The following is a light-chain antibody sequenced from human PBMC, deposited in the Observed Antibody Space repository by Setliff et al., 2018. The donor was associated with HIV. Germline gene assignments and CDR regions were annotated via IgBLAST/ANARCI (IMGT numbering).Light chain of an antibody. V-gene: IGLV2-23*02. CDR3: CSHARYRTYV. Sequence: QSVLTQPASVSRSPGQSITISCTGTSSDVGNYDLVSWYHHPPGKAPKLIIYEVTKRPSGVSNRFSGSKSGNTASLTISGLQAGDEGDYYCCSHARYRTYVFGTGTKVTVL. CDR1: SSDVGNYDL. J-gene: IGLJ1*01. CDR2: EVT.